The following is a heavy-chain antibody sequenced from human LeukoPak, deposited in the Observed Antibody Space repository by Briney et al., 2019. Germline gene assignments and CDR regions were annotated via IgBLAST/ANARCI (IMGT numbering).Heavy chain of an antibody. CDR3: ARVYCSSTSCYDWYFDL. Sequence: SVKVSCKASGYTFTSNYIHWVRQAPGQGLEWMGGIIPIFGTANYAQKFQGRVTITADESTSTAYMELSSLRSEDTAVYYCARVYCSSTSCYDWYFDLWGRGTLVTVSS. J-gene: IGHJ2*01. CDR2: IIPIFGTA. V-gene: IGHV1-69*13. CDR1: GYTFTSNY. D-gene: IGHD2-2*01.